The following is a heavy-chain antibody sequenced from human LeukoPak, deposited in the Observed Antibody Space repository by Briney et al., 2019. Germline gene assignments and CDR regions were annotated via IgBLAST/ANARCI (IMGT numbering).Heavy chain of an antibody. V-gene: IGHV3-23*01. D-gene: IGHD6-19*01. CDR2: ISGSGGST. CDR1: GFTFSSYA. Sequence: GGSLRLSCAASGFTFSSYAMSLVRQAPGKGLEWVSAISGSGGSTYYADSVKGRFTISRENSKNTLYLQMNSLRAEDTAVYYCAKDRDSSGWSPPLNWFDPWGQGTLVTVSS. J-gene: IGHJ5*02. CDR3: AKDRDSSGWSPPLNWFDP.